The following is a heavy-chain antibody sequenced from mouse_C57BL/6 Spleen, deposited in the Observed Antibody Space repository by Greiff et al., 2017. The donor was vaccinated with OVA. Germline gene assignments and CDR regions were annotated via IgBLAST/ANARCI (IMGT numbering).Heavy chain of an antibody. V-gene: IGHV5-9*01. J-gene: IGHJ2*01. CDR3: ARQRVYYYGSDYFDY. Sequence: EVQGVESGGGLVKPGGSLKLSCAASGFTFSSYTMSWVRQTPEKRLAWVATISGGGGNTYYPDSVKGRFTISRDNAKNTLYLQMSSLRSEDTALYYCARQRVYYYGSDYFDYWGQGTTLTVSS. D-gene: IGHD1-1*01. CDR2: ISGGGGNT. CDR1: GFTFSSYT.